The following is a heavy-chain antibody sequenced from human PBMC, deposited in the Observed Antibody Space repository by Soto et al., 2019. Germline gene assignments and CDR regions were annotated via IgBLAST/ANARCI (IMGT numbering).Heavy chain of an antibody. D-gene: IGHD3-3*01. CDR1: GYSISSGYY. CDR3: ARISTHQYDNRGYYSPTYYFDS. CDR2: VYHSGRS. Sequence: PSETLSLTCDVSGYSISSGYYWGWIRQPPGKGLEWIGGVYHSGRSQYDPSLKTRVTISVDTSENQFSLKLTSVTAADTAVYYGARISTHQYDNRGYYSPTYYFDSWSQGSLVTVSS. V-gene: IGHV4-38-2*01. J-gene: IGHJ4*02.